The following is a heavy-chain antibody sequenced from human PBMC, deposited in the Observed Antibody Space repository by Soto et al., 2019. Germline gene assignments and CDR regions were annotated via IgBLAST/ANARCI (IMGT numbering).Heavy chain of an antibody. J-gene: IGHJ4*02. CDR3: ARQSLGNIRHRGFDY. V-gene: IGHV3-33*01. Sequence: QVQVMESGGGVVQPGRSLRLSCAASGFSFSDYGMHWVRQAPGKGLEWVAVIWYDGSEKYYADSVKGRFTISRDNSKNTLYLQMNSLRVEDTGLYYCARQSLGNIRHRGFDYWGQGALVTVSS. D-gene: IGHD1-1*01. CDR2: IWYDGSEK. CDR1: GFSFSDYG.